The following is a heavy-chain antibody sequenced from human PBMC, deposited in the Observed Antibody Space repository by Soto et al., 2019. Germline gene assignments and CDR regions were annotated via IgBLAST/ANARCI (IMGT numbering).Heavy chain of an antibody. CDR1: GFTFSSYD. Sequence: GGSLRLSCAASGFTFSSYDMHWVRQATGKGPEWVSAIGTAGDTYYPGSVKGRFTISRENAKNSLYLQMNSLRAGDTAVYYCARGSDSGYDVVDFDYWGQGTLVTVSS. CDR3: ARGSDSGYDVVDFDY. D-gene: IGHD5-12*01. V-gene: IGHV3-13*01. CDR2: IGTAGDT. J-gene: IGHJ4*02.